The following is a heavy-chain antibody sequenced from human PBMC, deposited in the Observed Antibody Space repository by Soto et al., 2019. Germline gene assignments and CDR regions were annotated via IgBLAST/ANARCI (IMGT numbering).Heavy chain of an antibody. J-gene: IGHJ6*02. D-gene: IGHD6-19*01. CDR1: GYSFTSYW. Sequence: GESLKISCKGSGYSFTSYWIGWVRQMPGKGLEWMGIVYPGDSDTRYSPSFQGQVTISADKSISTAYLQWSSLKASDTAMYYCARDRAVAGSYYYYGMDVWGQGTTVPVSS. CDR3: ARDRAVAGSYYYYGMDV. V-gene: IGHV5-51*01. CDR2: VYPGDSDT.